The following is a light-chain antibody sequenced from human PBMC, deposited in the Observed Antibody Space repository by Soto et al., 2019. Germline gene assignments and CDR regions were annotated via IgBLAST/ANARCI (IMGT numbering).Light chain of an antibody. CDR3: QQYNIYPLT. V-gene: IGKV1D-16*01. CDR2: AAS. CDR1: QDINSY. Sequence: DAQITQSPSPLPASVGDRFTIPFRASQDINSYLAWYQQKPGNAPKSLIYAASSLQTGVPSRFSGSESGTDFTLTISNLQPEDSATYYCQQYNIYPLTFGGGTKVEIK. J-gene: IGKJ4*01.